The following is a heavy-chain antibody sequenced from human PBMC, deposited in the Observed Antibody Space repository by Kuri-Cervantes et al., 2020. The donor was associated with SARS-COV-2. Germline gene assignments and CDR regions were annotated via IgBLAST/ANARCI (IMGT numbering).Heavy chain of an antibody. CDR3: ARVESPLNWGTYFDY. J-gene: IGHJ4*02. Sequence: ETLSLTCAASGFTFDDYGMSWVRQAPGKGLEWVSGINWNGGSTGYADSVKGRFTISRDNAKNSLYLQMNSLRAEDTALYHCARVESPLNWGTYFDYWGQGTLVTVSS. CDR1: GFTFDDYG. D-gene: IGHD7-27*01. V-gene: IGHV3-20*01. CDR2: INWNGGST.